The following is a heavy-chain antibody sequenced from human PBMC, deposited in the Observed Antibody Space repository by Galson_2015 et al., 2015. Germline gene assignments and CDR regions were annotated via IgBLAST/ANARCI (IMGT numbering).Heavy chain of an antibody. V-gene: IGHV3-23*01. D-gene: IGHD3-10*01. Sequence: SLRLSCSASGFTFSSYAMSWVRQAPGKGLEWVSAISGSGGSTYYADSVKGRFTISRDNSKNTLYLQMNSLRAEDTAVYYCARAGITMVRGVLDYWGQGTLVTVSS. CDR1: GFTFSSYA. J-gene: IGHJ4*02. CDR2: ISGSGGST. CDR3: ARAGITMVRGVLDY.